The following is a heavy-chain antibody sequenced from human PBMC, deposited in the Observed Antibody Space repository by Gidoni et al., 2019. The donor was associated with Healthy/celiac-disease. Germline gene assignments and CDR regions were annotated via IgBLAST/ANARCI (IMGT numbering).Heavy chain of an antibody. CDR2: INSDGSST. CDR3: ARVLRPPTTNSGEDHFDY. Sequence: EVQLVESGGGLVQPGGSLRLSCAASGFTFSSYWLHWVRQAPGKGLVWVSRINSDGSSTSYADSVKGRFTISRDNAKNTLYLQMNSLRAEDTAVYYCARVLRPPTTNSGEDHFDYWGQGTLVTVSS. D-gene: IGHD1-26*01. CDR1: GFTFSSYW. V-gene: IGHV3-74*01. J-gene: IGHJ4*02.